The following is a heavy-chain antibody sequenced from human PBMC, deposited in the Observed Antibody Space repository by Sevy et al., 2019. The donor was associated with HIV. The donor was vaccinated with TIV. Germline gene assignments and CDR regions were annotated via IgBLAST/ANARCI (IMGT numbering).Heavy chain of an antibody. CDR1: GVSLRDPSYV. V-gene: IGHV4-39*07. CDR3: ARRASYQYSTGFYFDF. CDR2: GLYNGDT. J-gene: IGHJ4*01. D-gene: IGHD3-9*01. Sequence: SETLSLTCSVSGVSLRDPSYVWVWLRQSPGEGLQWIASGLYNGDTFYTPPLRGRLTISVDTPKSQISLKLASVTAADTAIYYCARRASYQYSTGFYFDFWGLGTLVTVSS.